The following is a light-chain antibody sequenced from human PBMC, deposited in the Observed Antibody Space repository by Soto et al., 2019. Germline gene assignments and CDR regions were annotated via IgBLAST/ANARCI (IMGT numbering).Light chain of an antibody. CDR2: AAS. CDR3: QQSYSTPYT. Sequence: DIQMTQSPSSLSASIGDRVTITCRASQSISYYLNWYQQKPGKAPKVLIYAASSLQSGVPSRFSGSGSGTDFTLTISSLQPEDFASYYCQQSYSTPYTFGQGTNLEIK. CDR1: QSISYY. J-gene: IGKJ2*01. V-gene: IGKV1-39*01.